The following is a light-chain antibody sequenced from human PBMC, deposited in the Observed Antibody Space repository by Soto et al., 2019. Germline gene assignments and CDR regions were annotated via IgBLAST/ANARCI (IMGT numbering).Light chain of an antibody. CDR3: SSYSSASRVV. CDR1: SSDVGGYTY. Sequence: QSALTQPASVSGSPGQTITISCTGSSSDVGGYTYVSWYQQRPGEAPKLIIYDISDRPSGVSNRFSGSKSGNTATLTISGLLAEDEPDYFCSSYSSASRVVFGGGTKLTVL. V-gene: IGLV2-14*01. J-gene: IGLJ2*01. CDR2: DIS.